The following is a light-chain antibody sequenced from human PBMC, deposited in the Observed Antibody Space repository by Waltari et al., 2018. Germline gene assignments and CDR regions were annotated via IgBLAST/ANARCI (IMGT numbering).Light chain of an antibody. V-gene: IGLV2-23*01. J-gene: IGLJ2*01. Sequence: QSALTQPASVSGSPGQSITISCTGTSSDVGSYNLVPWYQQHPGKAPKLMIYEGRKRPSGVSNRFSGSKSGNTASLTISGLQAEDEADYYCCSYAGSSTVVFGGGTKLTVL. CDR1: SSDVGSYNL. CDR2: EGR. CDR3: CSYAGSSTVV.